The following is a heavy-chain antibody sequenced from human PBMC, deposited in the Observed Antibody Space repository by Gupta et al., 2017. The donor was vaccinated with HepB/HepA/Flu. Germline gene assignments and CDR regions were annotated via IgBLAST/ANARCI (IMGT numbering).Heavy chain of an antibody. D-gene: IGHD1-26*01. J-gene: IGHJ3*02. CDR2: IYYSGST. CDR1: GYY. V-gene: IGHV4-31*02. CDR3: AKVSGTGARMAFAI. Sequence: GYYWSWIRQHPGKGLEWIGYIYYSGSTYYNASLKSRVTISVDTPKNQFSLKLGSVTAAVTAVYYCAKVSGTGARMAFAIWGQGTMVTVYS.